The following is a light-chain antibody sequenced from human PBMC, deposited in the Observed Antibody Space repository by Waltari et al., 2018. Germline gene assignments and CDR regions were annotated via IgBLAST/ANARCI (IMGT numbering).Light chain of an antibody. V-gene: IGKV4-1*01. CDR3: QQYYTTPVT. CDR2: WAS. J-gene: IGKJ3*01. CDR1: QSVLYSSNNKNY. Sequence: DIVMTQFPDSLAVSLGERATINCNSSQSVLYSSNNKNYLGWDQQKPGQPPKLLIYWASYRESGVPDRFSGSGSGTDFILTISSLQAEDVAVYYCQQYYTTPVTFGPGTKVDIK.